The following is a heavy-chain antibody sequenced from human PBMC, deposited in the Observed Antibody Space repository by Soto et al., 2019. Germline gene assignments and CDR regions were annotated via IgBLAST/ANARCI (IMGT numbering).Heavy chain of an antibody. CDR1: GYTFASYA. V-gene: IGHV1-18*01. CDR3: ARDPPPPDY. J-gene: IGHJ4*02. Sequence: QVQLVQSGAEVKKPGASVKVSCKASGYTFASYAISWMRQAPGQGLEWMGWISAYNGNTNYAQKLQGSVTMHTDTATSTAYMELSGLRSDDTAVYYCARDPPPPDYCGQGTLVTVSS. CDR2: ISAYNGNT.